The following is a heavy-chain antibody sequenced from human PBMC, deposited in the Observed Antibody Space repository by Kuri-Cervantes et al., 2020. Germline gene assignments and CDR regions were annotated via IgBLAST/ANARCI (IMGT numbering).Heavy chain of an antibody. CDR3: ARGGMDV. Sequence: GESLKISCAAYGFTLSDHYMSWIRQAPGKGLEWVANIKGDGSEKYYVDSVKGRFTISRDNSKNTLYLQMNSLRAEDTAVYYCARGGMDVWGQGTTVTVSS. CDR1: GFTLSDHY. J-gene: IGHJ6*02. CDR2: IKGDGSEK. V-gene: IGHV3-7*01.